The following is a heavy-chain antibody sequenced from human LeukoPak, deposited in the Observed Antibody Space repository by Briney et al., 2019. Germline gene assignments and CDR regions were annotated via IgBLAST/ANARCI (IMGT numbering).Heavy chain of an antibody. J-gene: IGHJ4*02. CDR1: GGSISSSSYY. D-gene: IGHD3-3*01. V-gene: IGHV4-39*01. CDR3: ARGITIFRY. CDR2: IYYSGST. Sequence: SETLSLTCTVSGGSISSSSYYWGWIRQPPGKGLEWIGSIYYSGSTYYNPSLKSRVTISVDTSKNQFSLKLSSVTAADTAVYYCARGITIFRYWGQGTLVTVSS.